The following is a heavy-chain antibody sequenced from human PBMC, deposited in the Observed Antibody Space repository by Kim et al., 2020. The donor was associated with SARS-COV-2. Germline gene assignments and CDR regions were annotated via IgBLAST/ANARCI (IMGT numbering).Heavy chain of an antibody. J-gene: IGHJ4*02. CDR1: GGSISSYY. CDR3: ARHSFEQLGPLDY. Sequence: SETLSLTCTVSGGSISSYYWSWIRQPPGKGLEWIGYIYYSGSTNYNPSLKSRVTISVDTSKNQFSLKLSSVTAADTAVYYCARHSFEQLGPLDYWGQGTLVTVSS. CDR2: IYYSGST. D-gene: IGHD6-6*01. V-gene: IGHV4-59*08.